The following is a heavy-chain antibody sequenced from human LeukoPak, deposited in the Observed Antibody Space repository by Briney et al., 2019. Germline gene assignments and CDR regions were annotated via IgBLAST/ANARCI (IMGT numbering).Heavy chain of an antibody. J-gene: IGHJ6*03. D-gene: IGHD1-26*01. CDR2: ISSSSSYI. CDR1: GFTFSVYS. V-gene: IGHV3-21*01. Sequence: GGSLRPSCVVSGFTFSVYSVNWVRQAPGKGLEWVSSISSSSSYIYYADSVKGRFTISRDNAKNSLYLQMNSLRAEDTAVYYCARESWELLGVFYYMDVWGKGTTVTVSS. CDR3: ARESWELLGVFYYMDV.